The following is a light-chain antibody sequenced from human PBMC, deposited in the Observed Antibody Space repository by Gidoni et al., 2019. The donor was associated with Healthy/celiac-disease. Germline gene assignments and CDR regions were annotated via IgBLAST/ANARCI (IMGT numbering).Light chain of an antibody. CDR2: KDS. V-gene: IGLV3-25*03. CDR1: ALPKQY. J-gene: IGLJ1*01. Sequence: SYELTQTPSVTVSPGQTARITCTGAALPKQYAYWYQQKPGQAPVLVIYKDSERPSGIPERFSGSSSGTTVTLTISGVQAEDEADYYCQSADSSGTYYVFGTGTKVTVL. CDR3: QSADSSGTYYV.